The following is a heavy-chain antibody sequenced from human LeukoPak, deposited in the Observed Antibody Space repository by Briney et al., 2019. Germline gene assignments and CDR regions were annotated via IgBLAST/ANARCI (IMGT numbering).Heavy chain of an antibody. Sequence: SVKVSFKASGGTLSSYAINWMRQAPGQGPEWMGGIIPIFGTANYAQKFQGRVTITADESTSTAYMELSSLRSEDTAVYYCARAGTLSGSYPFDSGGQGTLVTVSS. J-gene: IGHJ4*02. D-gene: IGHD1-26*01. CDR3: ARAGTLSGSYPFDS. V-gene: IGHV1-69*01. CDR1: GGTLSSYA. CDR2: IIPIFGTA.